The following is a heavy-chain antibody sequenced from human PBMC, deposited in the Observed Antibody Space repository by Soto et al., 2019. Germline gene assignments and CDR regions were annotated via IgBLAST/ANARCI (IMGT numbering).Heavy chain of an antibody. J-gene: IGHJ4*02. CDR3: STTFHTTPTRDY. CDR1: GFTVSSNY. CDR2: IYSGGST. Sequence: EVQLVETGGGLIQPGGSLRLSCAASGFTVSSNYMSWVRQAPGKGLEWVSVIYSGGSTYYADPVKGRFTISRDNSKNTLYLQMNSLRAEDTAVYYCSTTFHTTPTRDYWGQGTLVTVSS. V-gene: IGHV3-53*02. D-gene: IGHD3-16*01.